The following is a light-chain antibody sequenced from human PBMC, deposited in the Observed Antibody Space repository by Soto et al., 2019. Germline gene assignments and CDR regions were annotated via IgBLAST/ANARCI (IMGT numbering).Light chain of an antibody. Sequence: QSVLTQSPSASGTPGQRVTISCSGSRSNIGRNFAYWYQHVPGTAPRLLIQRNNERPSGVPDRCSGSKSGTSVSLAISGLRSDDEATYYCAAWDDTLDAQVFGGGTKVTVL. CDR3: AAWDDTLDAQV. CDR1: RSNIGRNF. CDR2: RNN. V-gene: IGLV1-47*01. J-gene: IGLJ3*02.